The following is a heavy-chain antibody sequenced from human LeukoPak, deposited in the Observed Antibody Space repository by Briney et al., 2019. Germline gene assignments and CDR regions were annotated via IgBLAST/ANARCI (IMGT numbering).Heavy chain of an antibody. CDR2: IYYSGST. J-gene: IGHJ5*02. CDR3: ARVSGDYYDSSGYYGYWFDP. V-gene: IGHV4-59*12. CDR1: GVSISSYY. D-gene: IGHD3-22*01. Sequence: PSETLSLTCTVPGVSISSYYWSWIRQPPGKGLEWIGYIYYSGSTNYNPSLKSRVTISVDTSKNQFSLKLGSVTAADTAVYYCARVSGDYYDSSGYYGYWFDPWGQGTLVTVSS.